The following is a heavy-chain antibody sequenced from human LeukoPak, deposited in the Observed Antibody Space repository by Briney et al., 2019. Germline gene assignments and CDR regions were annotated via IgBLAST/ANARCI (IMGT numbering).Heavy chain of an antibody. CDR2: INHSGST. CDR1: GGSFSGYY. V-gene: IGHV4-34*01. CDR3: ARKRYYYDSSGSYDAFDI. D-gene: IGHD3-22*01. Sequence: SETLSLTCAVYGGSFSGYYWSWIRQPPGKGLEWIGEINHSGSTNYNPPLKSRVTISVDTSKNQFSLKLSSVTAADTAVYYCARKRYYYDSSGSYDAFDIWGQGTMVTVSS. J-gene: IGHJ3*02.